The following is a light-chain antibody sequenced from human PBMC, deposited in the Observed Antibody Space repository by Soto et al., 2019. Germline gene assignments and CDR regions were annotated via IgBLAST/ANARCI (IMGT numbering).Light chain of an antibody. CDR1: QGIRTY. J-gene: IGKJ3*01. Sequence: DIQLTQSPSFLSASVGDRLTITCRASQGIRTYLAWYQQKPGKAPEVLIFAASTLQSGVPSRFSGSGSGTELPLAICSLQPEDFATDYCQQLNSYLLTFGPGTKVDF. CDR3: QQLNSYLLT. V-gene: IGKV1-9*01. CDR2: AAS.